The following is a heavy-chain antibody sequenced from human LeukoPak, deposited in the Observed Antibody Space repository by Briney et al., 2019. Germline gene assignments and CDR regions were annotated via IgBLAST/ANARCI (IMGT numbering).Heavy chain of an antibody. CDR1: GGSFSGYY. V-gene: IGHV4-34*01. D-gene: IGHD1-26*01. CDR2: INHSGST. Sequence: SETLSLTCAVYGGSFSGYYWSWIRQPPGKGLEWIGEINHSGSTNYNPSLKSRVTISVDTSKNQFSLKLSSVTAADTAVYYCARSHSGRVFDYWGQGALVTVSS. J-gene: IGHJ4*02. CDR3: ARSHSGRVFDY.